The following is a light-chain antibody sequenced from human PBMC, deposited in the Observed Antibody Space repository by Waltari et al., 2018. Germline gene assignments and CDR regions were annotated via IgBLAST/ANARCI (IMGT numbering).Light chain of an antibody. CDR1: QDIGTW. Sequence: DIQLTQPPSTLSASVGDRVTTTCRASQDIGTWLAWYQQKPGKAPKLLLYKASRLQSGVPSRFSGRGSGTEFTLTISSLQPEDFATFYCQQFDTYPWTFGQGTKVDIK. CDR3: QQFDTYPWT. V-gene: IGKV1-5*03. J-gene: IGKJ1*01. CDR2: KAS.